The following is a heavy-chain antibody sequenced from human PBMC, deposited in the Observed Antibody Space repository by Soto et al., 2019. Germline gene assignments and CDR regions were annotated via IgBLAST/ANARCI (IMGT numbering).Heavy chain of an antibody. CDR1: GYTFTSYY. V-gene: IGHV1-46*01. J-gene: IGHJ6*02. CDR3: ARDRPNRVVVVAASHASGMDV. CDR2: INPSGGST. D-gene: IGHD2-15*01. Sequence: ASVKVSCKASGYTFTSYYMHWVRQAPGQGLEWMGIINPSGGSTSYAQKFQGRVTMTRDTSTSTVYMELSSLRSEDTAVYYCARDRPNRVVVVAASHASGMDVWGQGTTVTVSS.